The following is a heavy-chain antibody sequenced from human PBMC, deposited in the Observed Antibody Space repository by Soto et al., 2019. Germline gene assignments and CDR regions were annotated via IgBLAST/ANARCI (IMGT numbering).Heavy chain of an antibody. CDR1: GFTFSSYS. Sequence: GGSLRLSCAASGFTFSSYSMNWVRQAPGKGLEWVSYISSSSSTIYYADSVKGRFTISRDNAKNSLYLQMNSLRDEDTAVYYCARGFNSVRGVRKNLDYWGQGTLVTVSS. CDR3: ARGFNSVRGVRKNLDY. J-gene: IGHJ4*02. D-gene: IGHD3-10*01. V-gene: IGHV3-48*02. CDR2: ISSSSSTI.